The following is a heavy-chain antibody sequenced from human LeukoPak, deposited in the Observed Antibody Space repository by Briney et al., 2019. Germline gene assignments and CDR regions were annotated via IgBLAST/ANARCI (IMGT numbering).Heavy chain of an antibody. CDR1: GGSISSSSYY. Sequence: PSETLSLTCTVSGGSISSSSYYWGWIRQPPGKGLEWIGSIYYSGSTYYNPSLKSRVTIFVDTSKNQFSLKLSSVTAADTAVYYCARFNRCWNYGTEIDYWGQGTLVTVSS. V-gene: IGHV4-39*01. CDR3: ARFNRCWNYGTEIDY. CDR2: IYYSGST. D-gene: IGHD1-7*01. J-gene: IGHJ4*02.